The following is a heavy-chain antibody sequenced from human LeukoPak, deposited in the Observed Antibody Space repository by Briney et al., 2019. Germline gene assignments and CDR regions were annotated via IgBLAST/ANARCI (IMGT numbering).Heavy chain of an antibody. J-gene: IGHJ4*02. V-gene: IGHV3-33*01. CDR3: ALSTAARPYYFDY. Sequence: PGGSLRLSCAASGFTCSSYGMHWVRQAPGKGLEWVAVIWYDGSNKYYADSVKGRFTISRDNSKNTLYLQMNSLRAEDTAVYYCALSTAARPYYFDYWGQGTLVTVSS. CDR2: IWYDGSNK. D-gene: IGHD6-6*01. CDR1: GFTCSSYG.